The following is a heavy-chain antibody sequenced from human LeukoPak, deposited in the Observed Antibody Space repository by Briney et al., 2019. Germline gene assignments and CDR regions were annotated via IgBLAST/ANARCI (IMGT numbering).Heavy chain of an antibody. CDR1: GFTFSSYG. CDR2: ISSDGSNE. J-gene: IGHJ4*02. CDR3: AKDRGYCSGGSCYYFDY. Sequence: PGRSLRLSCAASGFTFSSYGMHWVRQAPGKGLEWVAVISSDGSNEYYADSVKGRLTISRDNSKNTLYLQMNSLRAEDTAVYYCAKDRGYCSGGSCYYFDYWGQGTLVTVSS. D-gene: IGHD2-15*01. V-gene: IGHV3-30*18.